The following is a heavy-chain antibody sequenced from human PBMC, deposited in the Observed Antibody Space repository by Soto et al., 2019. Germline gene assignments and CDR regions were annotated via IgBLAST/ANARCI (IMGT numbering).Heavy chain of an antibody. J-gene: IGHJ4*02. CDR3: ARVVGYDFWSGYYKAHYVDN. CDR1: GGSISSSNW. D-gene: IGHD3-3*01. V-gene: IGHV4-4*02. Sequence: PSETLSLTCAVSGGSISSSNWWSWVRQPPGKGLEWIGEIYYSGSTNYNPSLKSRVTISVDTSKNQFSLKLSSVTAADTAVYYCARVVGYDFWSGYYKAHYVDNWGQGALVTVSS. CDR2: IYYSGST.